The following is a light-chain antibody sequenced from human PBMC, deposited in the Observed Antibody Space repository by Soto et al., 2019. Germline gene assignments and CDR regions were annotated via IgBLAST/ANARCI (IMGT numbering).Light chain of an antibody. CDR3: HQAKSSAWT. Sequence: DLPMPQSPSSVSASVGDRVTITCRASQDIDRRLAWYQQKPGTAPKVLIYGTTSLQSGAPSRFSGSGSGTDFTLTISSLQPEDFATYYCHQAKSSAWTFGQGTKVEIK. J-gene: IGKJ1*01. CDR1: QDIDRR. V-gene: IGKV1-12*01. CDR2: GTT.